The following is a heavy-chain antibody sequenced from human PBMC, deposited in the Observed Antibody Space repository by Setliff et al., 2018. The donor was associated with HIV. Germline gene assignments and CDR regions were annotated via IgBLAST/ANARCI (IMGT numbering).Heavy chain of an antibody. CDR2: IYNSAST. J-gene: IGHJ4*02. D-gene: IGHD6-19*01. V-gene: IGHV4-4*09. CDR1: GDSISNYY. CDR3: EVAGQ. Sequence: SETLSLTCTVSGDSISNYYWSWVRQPPGKGLEWIGYIYNSASTSYNPSLKSRVTISVDTSKNQFSLKLRSVTAADTAVYYCEVAGQWGQGTLVTVSS.